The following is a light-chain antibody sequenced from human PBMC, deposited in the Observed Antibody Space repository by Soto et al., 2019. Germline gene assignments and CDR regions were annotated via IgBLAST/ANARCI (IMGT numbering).Light chain of an antibody. J-gene: IGKJ1*01. CDR1: QSVSSN. Sequence: EIVMTQSPATLSVSPGERATLSCRASQSVSSNLAWYQQKAGQAPRLLMYGASTRAAGVPDRFSGSGSGTEFTLTISRLEPEDFTVYYCHHYETFGQGTKVDIK. CDR3: HHYET. V-gene: IGKV3D-15*01. CDR2: GAS.